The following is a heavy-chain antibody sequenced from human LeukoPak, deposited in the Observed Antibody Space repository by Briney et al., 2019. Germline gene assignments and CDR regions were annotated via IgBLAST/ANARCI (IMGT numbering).Heavy chain of an antibody. CDR2: ITRSSTTI. D-gene: IGHD3-10*01. V-gene: IGHV3-48*01. CDR3: AREVYYYGSGSSYDY. J-gene: IGHJ4*02. CDR1: ESNFSIYI. Sequence: GGPLNLSFPPSESNFSIYIMNWFGKPPGKGLKWVYYITRSSTTIYYADSVKGRFTISRDNSKNTLYLQMNSLRAEDTAVYYCAREVYYYGSGSSYDYWGQGTLVTVSS.